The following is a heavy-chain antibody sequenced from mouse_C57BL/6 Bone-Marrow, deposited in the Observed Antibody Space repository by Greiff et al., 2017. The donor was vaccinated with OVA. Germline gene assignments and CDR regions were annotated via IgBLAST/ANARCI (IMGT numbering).Heavy chain of an antibody. J-gene: IGHJ3*01. V-gene: IGHV14-4*01. D-gene: IGHD3-2*02. CDR2: IDPENGDT. CDR3: TTLDSSGCFAY. CDR1: GFNITDDY. Sequence: EVKLQESGAELVRPGASVKLSCTASGFNITDDYMHWVKQRPEQGLEWIGWIDPENGDTEYASKFQGKATITADTSSNTAYLQLSSLTSEDTAVYYCTTLDSSGCFAYWGQGTLVTVSA.